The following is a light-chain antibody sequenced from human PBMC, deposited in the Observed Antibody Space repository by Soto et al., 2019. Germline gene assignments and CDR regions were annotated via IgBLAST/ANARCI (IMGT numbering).Light chain of an antibody. CDR3: CSYAGSYTYV. CDR1: SSDVDGYNY. CDR2: DVS. J-gene: IGLJ1*01. V-gene: IGLV2-11*01. Sequence: QSALTQPRSVSGSPGQSGTISCTGTSSDVDGYNYVSWYQQHPGKAPKLMIYDVSKRPSGVPDRFSGSKSGNTASLTISGLQAEDEADYYCCSYAGSYTYVFGTGTKVTVL.